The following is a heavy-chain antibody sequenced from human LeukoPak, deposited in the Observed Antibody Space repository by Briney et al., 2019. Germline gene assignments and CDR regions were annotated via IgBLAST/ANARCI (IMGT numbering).Heavy chain of an antibody. D-gene: IGHD5-24*01. CDR3: ARSEGDGYTVASDI. CDR2: MNPNSGNT. J-gene: IGHJ3*02. CDR1: GYTFTSYD. V-gene: IGHV1-8*01. Sequence: GASVKVSCKASGYTFTSYDINWVRQATGQGLEWMGWMNPNSGNTGYAQKFQGRVTMTRNTSISTAYMELSSLRSEDTAVYYCARSEGDGYTVASDIWGQGTMVTVSS.